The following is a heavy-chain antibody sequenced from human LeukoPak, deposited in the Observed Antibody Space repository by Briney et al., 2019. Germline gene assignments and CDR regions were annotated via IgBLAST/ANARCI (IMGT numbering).Heavy chain of an antibody. V-gene: IGHV4-34*01. CDR3: ARSNYLLDY. D-gene: IGHD5-24*01. J-gene: IGHJ4*02. Sequence: SETLSLTCAVYGGSFSGYYWSWIRQPPGKGLEWIGEINHSGSTNYNPSLKSRVTISVDTSKNQLSLKLSSVTAADTAVYYCARSNYLLDYWGQGTLVTVSS. CDR1: GGSFSGYY. CDR2: INHSGST.